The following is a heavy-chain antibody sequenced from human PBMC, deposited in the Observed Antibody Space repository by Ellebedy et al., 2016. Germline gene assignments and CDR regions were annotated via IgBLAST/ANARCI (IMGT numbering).Heavy chain of an antibody. CDR3: ARVRDYVDYFDY. V-gene: IGHV4-34*01. CDR1: GGSFSGYY. D-gene: IGHD4-17*01. J-gene: IGHJ4*02. CDR2: INHSGST. Sequence: SETLSLXXAVYGGSFSGYYWSWIRQPPGKGLEWIGEINHSGSTNYNPSLKSRVTISVDTSKNQFSLKLSSVTAADTAVYYCARVRDYVDYFDYWGQGTLVTVSS.